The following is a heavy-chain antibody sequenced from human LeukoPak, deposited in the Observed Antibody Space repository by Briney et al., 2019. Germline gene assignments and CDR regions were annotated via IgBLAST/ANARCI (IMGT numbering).Heavy chain of an antibody. J-gene: IGHJ3*02. V-gene: IGHV4-59*01. D-gene: IGHD3-3*01. CDR1: GGSISSYY. CDR2: INYSETT. CDR3: ARGIFGMVINGFDI. Sequence: SETLSLTCTVSGGSISSYYWSWIRQPPGKGLEWIGYINYSETTNYNPSLKRRVTISVDTSKNQFSLRLSSVTAADTAVYYCARGIFGMVINGFDIWGQGTMVTVSS.